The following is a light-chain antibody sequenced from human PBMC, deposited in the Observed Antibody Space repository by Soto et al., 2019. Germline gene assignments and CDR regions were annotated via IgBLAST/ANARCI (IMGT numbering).Light chain of an antibody. CDR1: QSVKTF. V-gene: IGKV3-11*01. J-gene: IGKJ5*01. CDR2: DAS. CDR3: QQRSNWPPIT. Sequence: IFLTPSPATLSLSPGEIATLSCRASQSVKTFLVWYQQRPGQAPRLLIHDASHRAAGIPARFSGSGFGTDFTLTISSLEPEDAAVYYCQQRSNWPPITFGQGTRLEIK.